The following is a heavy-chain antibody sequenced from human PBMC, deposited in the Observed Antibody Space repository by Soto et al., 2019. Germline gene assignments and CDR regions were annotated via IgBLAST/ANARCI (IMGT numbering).Heavy chain of an antibody. CDR3: ARDRTYFEDGYTLIYLEV. J-gene: IGHJ6*02. D-gene: IGHD5-12*01. CDR1: GYTFTGYS. CDR2: INPNSGGT. V-gene: IGHV1-2*02. Sequence: ASVKVSCKASGYTFTGYSFHWVRQAPGQGLEWMGWINPNSGGTNYAQKFQGRVSMTRDTSITTAYMELTRLRSDDTAVYYCARDRTYFEDGYTLIYLEVWGQGTTVTVSS.